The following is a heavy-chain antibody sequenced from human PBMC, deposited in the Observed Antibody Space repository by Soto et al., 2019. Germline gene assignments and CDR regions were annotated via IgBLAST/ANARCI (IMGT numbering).Heavy chain of an antibody. CDR3: AGDYSSSCHDY. D-gene: IGHD6-13*01. CDR1: GYTLTELS. CDR2: FDPEDGET. J-gene: IGHJ4*01. Sequence: ASVKVSCKVSGYTLTELSMHWVRQAPGKGLEWMGGFDPEDGETIYAQKFQGRVTMTTDTSTGTAYMELRSLRSDDTAVYYCAGDYSSSCHDYWGQGTLVTVSS. V-gene: IGHV1-24*01.